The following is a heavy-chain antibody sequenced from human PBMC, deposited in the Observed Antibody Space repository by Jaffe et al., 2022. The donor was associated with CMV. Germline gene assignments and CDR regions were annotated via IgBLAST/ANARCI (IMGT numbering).Heavy chain of an antibody. V-gene: IGHV3-48*02. CDR3: ARDNLTPGSYYYGMDV. CDR2: ISSSSSTI. J-gene: IGHJ6*02. Sequence: EVQLVESGGGLVQPGGSLRLSCAASGFTFSSYSMNWVRQAPGKGLEWVSYISSSSSTIYYADSVKGRFTISRDNAKNSLYLQMNSLRDEDTAVYYCARDNLTPGSYYYGMDVWGQGTTVTVSS. D-gene: IGHD3-10*01. CDR1: GFTFSSYS.